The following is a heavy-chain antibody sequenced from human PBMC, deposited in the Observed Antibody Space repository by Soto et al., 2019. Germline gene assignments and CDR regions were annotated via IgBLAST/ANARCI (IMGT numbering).Heavy chain of an antibody. CDR2: ISGSGGTT. D-gene: IGHD2-15*01. V-gene: IGHV3-23*01. J-gene: IGHJ6*02. CDR3: AKDWWQQRGVYYYYYGMDV. CDR1: GFTFSSYA. Sequence: GGSLRLSCAASGFTFSSYAMSWVRQAPGKGLEWVSAISGSGGTTYYADSVKGRFTISRDNSKNTLYLQMNSLRAEDTAVYYCAKDWWQQRGVYYYYYGMDVWGQGTTVTVSS.